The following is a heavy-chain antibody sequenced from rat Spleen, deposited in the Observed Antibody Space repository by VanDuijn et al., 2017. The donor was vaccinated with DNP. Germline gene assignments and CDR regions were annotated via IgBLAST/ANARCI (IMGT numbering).Heavy chain of an antibody. CDR3: ARHERTTGLGFDY. CDR2: FSISGSRT. Sequence: EVQLVESGGGLVQPGNSLKLSCAASGFTFSDYAMAWVRQSPKKGLEWVATFSISGSRTYSPDSVKGRFTISRDNAKSSLYLQMNSLRSEDTATYYCARHERTTGLGFDYWGQGVMVTVSS. CDR1: GFTFSDYA. D-gene: IGHD1-6*01. V-gene: IGHV5-17*01. J-gene: IGHJ2*01.